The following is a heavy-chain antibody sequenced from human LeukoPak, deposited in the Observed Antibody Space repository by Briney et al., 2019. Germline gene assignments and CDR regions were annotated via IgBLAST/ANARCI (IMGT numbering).Heavy chain of an antibody. V-gene: IGHV4-59*01. J-gene: IGHJ6*03. CDR2: IYYSGYT. CDR3: ARTTMVRGTYYMDV. Sequence: PSETLSLTCTVSGGSISSYYWSWIRQPPGKGLEWIGYIYYSGYTNYNPSLKSRVTISVDTSKNQFSLKLSSVTAADTAVYYCARTTMVRGTYYMDVWGKGTTVTISS. D-gene: IGHD3-10*01. CDR1: GGSISSYY.